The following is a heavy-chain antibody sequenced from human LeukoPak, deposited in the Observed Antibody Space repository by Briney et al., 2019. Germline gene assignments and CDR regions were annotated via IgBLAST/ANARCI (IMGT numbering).Heavy chain of an antibody. CDR1: GGTFSSYA. J-gene: IGHJ4*02. CDR2: IIPIFGTA. V-gene: IGHV1-69*05. D-gene: IGHD1-26*01. Sequence: SVKVSCKSSGGTFSSYAISWVRQAPGKGLEWMGRIIPIFGTANYAQKFQGRVTITTDESTSTAYMELSSLRSEDTAVYYCARDIVGAEWRGYFDYWGQGTLVTVSS. CDR3: ARDIVGAEWRGYFDY.